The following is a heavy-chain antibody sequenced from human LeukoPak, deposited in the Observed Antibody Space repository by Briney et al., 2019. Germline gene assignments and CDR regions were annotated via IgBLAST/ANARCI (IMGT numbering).Heavy chain of an antibody. CDR2: ISWKSDTI. Sequence: GRSLRLSCTTSGFTFGNHAMPWARRVPGKGLEWVSGISWKSDTIDYADSVKGRFTVSRDNARNSLFLQMNNLRPDDTALYYCVKAKGTGSTWFADYFQHWGQGTVVTVAS. CDR3: VKAKGTGSTWFADYFQH. J-gene: IGHJ1*01. CDR1: GFTFGNHA. V-gene: IGHV3-9*01. D-gene: IGHD3-10*01.